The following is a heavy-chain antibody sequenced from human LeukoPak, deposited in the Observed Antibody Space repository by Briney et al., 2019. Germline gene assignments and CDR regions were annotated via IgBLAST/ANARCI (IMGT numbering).Heavy chain of an antibody. J-gene: IGHJ4*02. V-gene: IGHV3-23*01. D-gene: IGHD2-15*01. Sequence: GGSLRLSCAASGFTFSSNSMSWVRQAPGKGLEWVSAINYSGDATYYVDSVKGRFTISRDNSKNTLYLQMNSLRAEDTAIYYCEKGYCSGGNCYQYFDYWGQGTLFTVAS. CDR1: GFTFSSNS. CDR3: EKGYCSGGNCYQYFDY. CDR2: INYSGDAT.